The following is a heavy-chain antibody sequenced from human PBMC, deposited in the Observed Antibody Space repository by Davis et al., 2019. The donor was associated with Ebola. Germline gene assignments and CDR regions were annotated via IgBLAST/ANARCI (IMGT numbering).Heavy chain of an antibody. J-gene: IGHJ5*02. V-gene: IGHV3-30-3*01. CDR2: ISYDGSNK. D-gene: IGHD1-26*01. CDR3: AREGAPGELERDWFDP. CDR1: GFTFSSYA. Sequence: PGGSLRLSCAASGFTFSSYAMHWVRQAPGKGLEWVAVISYDGSNKYYADSVKGRFTISRDNSKNTLYLQMNSLRAEDTAVYYCAREGAPGELERDWFDPWGQGTLVTVSS.